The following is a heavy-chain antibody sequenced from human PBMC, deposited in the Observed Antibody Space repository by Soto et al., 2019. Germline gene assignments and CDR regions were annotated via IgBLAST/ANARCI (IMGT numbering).Heavy chain of an antibody. CDR3: ARGWLKLADY. CDR2: IWYDGSNK. D-gene: IGHD6-13*01. CDR1: GFTFSSYG. Sequence: QVQLVESGGGVVQPGRSLRLPCAASGFTFSSYGMHWVRQAPGKGLEWVAVIWYDGSNKYYADSVKGRFTISRDNSKNTLYLQMNSLRAEDTAVYYCARGWLKLADYWGQGTLVTVSS. J-gene: IGHJ4*02. V-gene: IGHV3-33*01.